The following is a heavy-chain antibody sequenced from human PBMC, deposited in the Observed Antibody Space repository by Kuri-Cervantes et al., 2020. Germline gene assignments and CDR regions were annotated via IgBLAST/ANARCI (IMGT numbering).Heavy chain of an antibody. Sequence: ESLKISCAVSGYSISSGYYWGWIRQPPGKGLEWIGSIYHSGSTNYNPSFKSRVTISVDTSKSQFSLRLSSVTAADTAVYYCARSGDFITPGMRLVPWGQGTLVTVSS. CDR3: ARSGDFITPGMRLVP. CDR2: IYHSGST. D-gene: IGHD3-22*01. V-gene: IGHV4-38-2*01. CDR1: GYSISSGYY. J-gene: IGHJ5*02.